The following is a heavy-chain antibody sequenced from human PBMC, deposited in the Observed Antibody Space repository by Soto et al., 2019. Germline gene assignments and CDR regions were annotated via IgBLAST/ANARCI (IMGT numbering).Heavy chain of an antibody. CDR2: ISYDGDNK. J-gene: IGHJ6*02. CDR1: GFTFSYHA. V-gene: IGHV3-30-3*01. CDR3: ARGTTTSALSAMDV. D-gene: IGHD1-1*01. Sequence: QVQLVESGGGVVQPGRSLRLSCAASGFTFSYHALNWVRQAPGKGLEWVAVISYDGDNKYIAESVKGRFTISRDNAKNTVSLQMNSLRAEDTSMYFCARGTTTSALSAMDVWGQGTPVTVSS.